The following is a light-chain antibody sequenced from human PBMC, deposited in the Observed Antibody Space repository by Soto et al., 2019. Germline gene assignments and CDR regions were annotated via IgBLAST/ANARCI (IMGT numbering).Light chain of an antibody. CDR1: QSVSSSY. Sequence: EIVLTQSPGTLSLSPGERATLSCRASQSVSSSYLAWYQQKPGQAPRLLIYGASSRATGIPDRFSGSGSGTDFTLTISRLEPEDFAVDYCQQYGSSPSTFGKGTKLESK. CDR3: QQYGSSPST. J-gene: IGKJ2*02. CDR2: GAS. V-gene: IGKV3-20*01.